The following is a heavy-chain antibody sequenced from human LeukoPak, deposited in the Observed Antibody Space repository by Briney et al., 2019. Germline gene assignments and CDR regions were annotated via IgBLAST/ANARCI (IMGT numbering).Heavy chain of an antibody. J-gene: IGHJ2*01. CDR2: INPSGGST. Sequence: ATVKVSCKASGYTFTSYYMHWVRQAPGQGREWMGIINPSGGSTSYAQKFQGRVTITRDTPTSTVYMELSSLRSEDTAVYYCARAYCGGDCYPLSWYFDLWGRGTVVTVSS. CDR3: ARAYCGGDCYPLSWYFDL. D-gene: IGHD2-21*02. CDR1: GYTFTSYY. V-gene: IGHV1-46*01.